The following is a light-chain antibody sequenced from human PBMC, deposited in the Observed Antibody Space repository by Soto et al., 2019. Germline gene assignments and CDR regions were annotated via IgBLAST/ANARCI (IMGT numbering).Light chain of an antibody. CDR3: QQTYSNPRT. Sequence: DIQMTQSPSSLSASVGDRVTITCRASQSISIYLNWYQQLPGKAPKLLIYASSNLHTGVPSRFSGSASGTDFTLTISSLQPEDSATYYCQQTYSNPRTFGQGTKVDI. CDR2: ASS. J-gene: IGKJ1*01. CDR1: QSISIY. V-gene: IGKV1-39*01.